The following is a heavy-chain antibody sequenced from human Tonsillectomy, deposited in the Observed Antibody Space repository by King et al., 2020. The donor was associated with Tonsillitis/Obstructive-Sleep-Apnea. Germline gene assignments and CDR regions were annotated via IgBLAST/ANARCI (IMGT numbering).Heavy chain of an antibody. Sequence: VQLQQWGAGLLKPSETLSLTCAVYGGSFRGYYWSWIRQPPGKGLEWIGEINHSGSTNYNPSLKSRVTISVDTSKNQFSLKLSSVTAADTAVYYCARENIVVVPAVMGGGFDYWGQGTLVTVSS. CDR1: GGSFRGYY. CDR3: ARENIVVVPAVMGGGFDY. J-gene: IGHJ4*02. V-gene: IGHV4-34*01. CDR2: INHSGST. D-gene: IGHD2-2*01.